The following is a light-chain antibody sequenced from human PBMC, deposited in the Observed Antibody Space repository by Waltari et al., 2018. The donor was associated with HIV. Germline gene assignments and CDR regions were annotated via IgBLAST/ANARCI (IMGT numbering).Light chain of an antibody. J-gene: IGLJ3*02. Sequence: SYELTQPSSVSVSPGQTARITCPGHFLAKKYARWFQPKPGQAPVLVIYKDTERPSGIPERFSGSSSGTTVTLTISGAQAEDEADYHCYSAADNIWVFGGGTKLTVL. CDR1: FLAKKY. CDR2: KDT. V-gene: IGLV3-27*01. CDR3: YSAADNIWV.